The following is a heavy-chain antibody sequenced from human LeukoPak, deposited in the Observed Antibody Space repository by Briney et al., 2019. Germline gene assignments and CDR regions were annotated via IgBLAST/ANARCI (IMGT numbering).Heavy chain of an antibody. CDR2: IKTNAEGGTL. Sequence: GGSLRLSCAACGFTYSNVCMNWVRQAPGKGLEWVGRIKTNAEGGTLDYTAPVKGRFTISRDDSKNTLYLQMDSLEVEDTGMYYCTTGIDDEGGYWGQGTLVTVSS. V-gene: IGHV3-15*07. CDR1: GFTYSNVC. CDR3: TTGIDDEGGY. D-gene: IGHD3-3*02. J-gene: IGHJ4*02.